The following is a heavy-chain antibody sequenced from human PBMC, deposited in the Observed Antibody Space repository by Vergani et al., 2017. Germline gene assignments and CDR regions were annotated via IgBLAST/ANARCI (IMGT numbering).Heavy chain of an antibody. CDR3: ARVGSSSWYGDYYYYYDMDV. CDR2: ISYDGSNK. CDR1: GFTFSSYA. D-gene: IGHD6-13*01. Sequence: QVQLVESGGGVVQPGRSLRLSCAASGFTFSSYAMHWVRQAPGKGLEWVAVISYDGSNKYYADSVKGRFTISRDNSKNTLYLQMNSLRAEDTAVYYCARVGSSSWYGDYYYYYDMDVWGKGTTVTVSS. J-gene: IGHJ6*03. V-gene: IGHV3-30-3*01.